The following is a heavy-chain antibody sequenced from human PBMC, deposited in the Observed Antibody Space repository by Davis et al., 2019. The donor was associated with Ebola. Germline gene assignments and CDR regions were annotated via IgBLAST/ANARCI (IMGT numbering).Heavy chain of an antibody. CDR1: GGSFSTSGYS. CDR3: ARGRIGCSGGSCFNWFDP. CDR2: IYHSGST. V-gene: IGHV4-30-2*01. D-gene: IGHD2-15*01. Sequence: MPSETLSLTCSISGGSFSTSGYSWSWIRQPPGKGLEWIGYIYHSGSTYYNPSLKSRVTISVDRSKNQFSLKLSSVTAADTAVYYCARGRIGCSGGSCFNWFDPWGQGTLVTVSS. J-gene: IGHJ5*02.